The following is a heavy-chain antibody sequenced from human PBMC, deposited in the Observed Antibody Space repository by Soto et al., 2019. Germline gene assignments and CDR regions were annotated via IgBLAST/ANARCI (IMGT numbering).Heavy chain of an antibody. D-gene: IGHD4-17*01. J-gene: IGHJ6*02. Sequence: ASVKVSYKASGYTFTSYDINWVRQATGQGLEWMGWMNPNSGNTGYAQKFQGRVTMTRNTSISTAYMELGSLRSEDTAVYYCASLNAGTTDYYYYYGMDVWGQGTTVTVSS. CDR3: ASLNAGTTDYYYYYGMDV. CDR1: GYTFTSYD. CDR2: MNPNSGNT. V-gene: IGHV1-8*01.